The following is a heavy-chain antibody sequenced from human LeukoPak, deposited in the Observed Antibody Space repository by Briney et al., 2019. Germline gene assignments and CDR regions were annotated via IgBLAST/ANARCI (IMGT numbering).Heavy chain of an antibody. D-gene: IGHD2-2*01. V-gene: IGHV4-31*03. CDR3: ARRSSTSYGMDV. CDR1: GGSISSGGYY. J-gene: IGHJ6*02. Sequence: SQTLSLTCTVSGGSISSGGYYWSWIRQHPGKGLEWIGYIYYSGSTYYHPSLKSRVTISVDTSKNQFSLKLSSVTAADTAVYYCARRSSTSYGMDVWGQGTTVTVSS. CDR2: IYYSGST.